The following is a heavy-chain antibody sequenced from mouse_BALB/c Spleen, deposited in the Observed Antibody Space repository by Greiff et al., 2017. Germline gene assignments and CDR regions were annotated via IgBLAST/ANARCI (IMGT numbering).Heavy chain of an antibody. Sequence: VQLKQSGPELVKPGASVKVSCKASGYAFTSYNMYWVKQSHGKSLEWIGYIDPYNGGTSYNQKFKGKATLTVDKSSSTAYMQLSSPTSEDSAVYYCARPYYGSSYGYYFDYWGQGTTLTVSS. V-gene: IGHV1S135*01. CDR3: ARPYYGSSYGYYFDY. D-gene: IGHD1-1*01. CDR2: IDPYNGGT. CDR1: GYAFTSYN. J-gene: IGHJ2*01.